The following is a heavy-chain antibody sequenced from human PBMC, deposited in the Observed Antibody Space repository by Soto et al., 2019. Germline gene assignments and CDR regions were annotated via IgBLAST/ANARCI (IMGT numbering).Heavy chain of an antibody. V-gene: IGHV4-59*01. D-gene: IGHD1-26*01. CDR2: IYYSGSS. CDR1: GGSISSYY. J-gene: IGHJ4*02. Sequence: SETLSLTCTVSGGSISSYYWSWIRQPPGKGLEWIGFIYYSGSSSYNPSLKSRVTISVDTSKNQFSLKLNSVSAADTAVYYRARYSWTYYVYWGQGILVTVSS. CDR3: ARYSWTYYVY.